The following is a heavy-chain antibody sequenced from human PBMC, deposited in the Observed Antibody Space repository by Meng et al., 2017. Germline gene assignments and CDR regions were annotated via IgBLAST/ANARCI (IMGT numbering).Heavy chain of an antibody. CDR3: ASSGYSYGYRFDY. J-gene: IGHJ4*02. CDR1: GGSFSGYY. D-gene: IGHD5-18*01. V-gene: IGHV4-34*01. CDR2: INHSGST. Sequence: QGPLQKWGAGRLKPSETLALTCAVYGGSFSGYYWSWIRQPPGKGLEWIGEINHSGSTNYNPSLKSRVTISVDTSKNQFSLKLSSVTAADTAVYYCASSGYSYGYRFDYWGQGTLVTVSS.